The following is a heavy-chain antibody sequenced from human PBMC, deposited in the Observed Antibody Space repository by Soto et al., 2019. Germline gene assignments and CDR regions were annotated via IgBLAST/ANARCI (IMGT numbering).Heavy chain of an antibody. Sequence: GASVKASCKASGYTFTSYAMHWVRQAPGQRLEWMGWINAGNGNTKYSQKFQGRVTITRDTSASTAYMELSSLRSEDTAVYYCARDQARYETYFDYWGQGTLVTVSS. CDR3: ARDQARYETYFDY. J-gene: IGHJ4*02. V-gene: IGHV1-3*01. CDR1: GYTFTSYA. CDR2: INAGNGNT. D-gene: IGHD5-12*01.